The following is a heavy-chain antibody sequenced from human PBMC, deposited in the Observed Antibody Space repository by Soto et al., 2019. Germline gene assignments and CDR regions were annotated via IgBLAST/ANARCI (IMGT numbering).Heavy chain of an antibody. CDR2: MYYSGST. V-gene: IGHV4-39*01. J-gene: IGHJ6*02. CDR3: ANDYGDYKSYYGMDV. Sequence: QLQLQESGPGLVKPSETLSLTCTVSGASVPSSIYYWCWIRQPPGKWLEWIGSMYYSGSTYYDPSLRSRVTISVDTSKTQASLKLTSVTAAETAVYYCANDYGDYKSYYGMDVWGQGPTVPVSS. CDR1: GASVPSSIYY. D-gene: IGHD4-17*01.